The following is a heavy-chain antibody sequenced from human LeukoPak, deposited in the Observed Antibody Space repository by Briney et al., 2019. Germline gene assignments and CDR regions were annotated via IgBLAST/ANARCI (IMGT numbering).Heavy chain of an antibody. CDR3: ARESVETLIATNWFDP. CDR1: GVTFSSYW. CDR2: INSDGSST. J-gene: IGHJ5*02. V-gene: IGHV3-74*01. D-gene: IGHD2-8*01. Sequence: QPGGSLRLSCAASGVTFSSYWMHWVRQAPGKGLVWVSRINSDGSSTSYADSVKGRFTISRDNAKNTLYLQMNSLRAEDTAVYYCARESVETLIATNWFDPWGQGTLVTVSS.